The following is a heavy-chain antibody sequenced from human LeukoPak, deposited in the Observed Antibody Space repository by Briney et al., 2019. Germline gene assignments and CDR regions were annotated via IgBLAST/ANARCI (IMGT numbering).Heavy chain of an antibody. D-gene: IGHD6-6*01. CDR2: IYYTGST. CDR3: ARHRAYSSSSPFYY. V-gene: IGHV4-59*08. CDR1: SGSISSLY. Sequence: SETLSLTCSVSSGSISSLYWSWIRQPPGKGLEWIGYIYYTGSTNYNPSLKSRVTMFVDMSNNQFSLRLSSVTAADTAVYYCARHRAYSSSSPFYYWGQGTLVTVSS. J-gene: IGHJ4*02.